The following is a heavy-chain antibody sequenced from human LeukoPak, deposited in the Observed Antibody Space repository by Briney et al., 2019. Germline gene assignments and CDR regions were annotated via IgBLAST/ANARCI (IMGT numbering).Heavy chain of an antibody. D-gene: IGHD4-17*01. V-gene: IGHV1-2*02. J-gene: IGHJ4*02. CDR1: GYTFTGYY. CDR3: ARRFLGPTSPQDYGDYMLDY. Sequence: GASVKVSCKASGYTFTGYYMHWVRQAPGQGLEWMGWINPNSGGTNYAQKFQGRVTMTRDTSISTAYMELSRLRSDDTAVYYCARRFLGPTSPQDYGDYMLDYWGQGTLVTVSS. CDR2: INPNSGGT.